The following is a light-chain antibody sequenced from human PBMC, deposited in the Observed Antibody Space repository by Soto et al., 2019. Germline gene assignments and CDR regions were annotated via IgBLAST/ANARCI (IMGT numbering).Light chain of an antibody. CDR2: DAS. J-gene: IGKJ5*01. CDR1: QSVSIY. CDR3: QQRSKWPPIT. V-gene: IGKV3-11*01. Sequence: EIVLTQSPATLSLSPGERATLSCRASQSVSIYLAWYQQKPGQAPRLLIYDASNRATGIPARFSGSGSGTDFTLTISSLEPEDGAVYYCQQRSKWPPITFGQGTRLEIK.